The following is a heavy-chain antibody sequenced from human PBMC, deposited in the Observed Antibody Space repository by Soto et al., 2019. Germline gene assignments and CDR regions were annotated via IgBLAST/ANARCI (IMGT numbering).Heavy chain of an antibody. CDR2: MYHTGST. Sequence: SETLSLTCTVSGGSVSIGGYSWSWMRQPPGKGLEWIGYMYHTGSTFYNPSLKGRVTISLDRSKDQFSLKVNSVTAADTAVYYCARQDKSGYNWFDPWGQGILVTVSS. CDR1: GGSVSIGGYS. V-gene: IGHV4-30-2*01. J-gene: IGHJ5*02. D-gene: IGHD3-22*01. CDR3: ARQDKSGYNWFDP.